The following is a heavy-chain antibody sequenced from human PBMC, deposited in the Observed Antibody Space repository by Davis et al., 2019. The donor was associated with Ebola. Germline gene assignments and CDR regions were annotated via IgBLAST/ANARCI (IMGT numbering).Heavy chain of an antibody. CDR1: GESFSGFY. V-gene: IGHV4-34*01. Sequence: PSETLSLTCAVYGESFSGFYWTWIRQPPGTGLEWIGEINHSGTTNYNPSLKSRVTISVDTSKNQFSLKLSSVTAADTAVYYCARGDEVRDDAFDIWGQGTMVTVSS. J-gene: IGHJ3*02. CDR2: INHSGTT. CDR3: ARGDEVRDDAFDI. D-gene: IGHD3-10*01.